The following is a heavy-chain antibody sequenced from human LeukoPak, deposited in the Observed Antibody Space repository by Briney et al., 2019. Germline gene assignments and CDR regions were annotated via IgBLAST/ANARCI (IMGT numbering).Heavy chain of an antibody. J-gene: IGHJ4*02. D-gene: IGHD3-10*01. Sequence: PGGSLRLSCTASGFTFGDYAMSWVRQAPGKGLEWVSYISSSSSTIYYADSVKGRFTISRDNAKNSLYLQMNSLRAEDTAVYYCAREEGPLLLWPDYWGQGTLVTVSS. CDR3: AREEGPLLLWPDY. CDR2: ISSSSSTI. CDR1: GFTFGDYA. V-gene: IGHV3-48*04.